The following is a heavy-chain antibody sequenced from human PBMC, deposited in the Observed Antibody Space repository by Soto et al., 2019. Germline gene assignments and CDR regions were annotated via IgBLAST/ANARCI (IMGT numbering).Heavy chain of an antibody. CDR2: IYYSGST. J-gene: IGHJ3*02. V-gene: IGHV4-59*01. CDR1: GGSISRYY. Sequence: SEALSLTCTVSGGSISRYYWSWIRQPPGKGLEWIGYIYYSGSTNYNPSLKSRVTISVDTSQNQCSLKLSSVTAADTAVYYCARDSTSFDAFDIWGQGTMVTVSS. CDR3: ARDSTSFDAFDI.